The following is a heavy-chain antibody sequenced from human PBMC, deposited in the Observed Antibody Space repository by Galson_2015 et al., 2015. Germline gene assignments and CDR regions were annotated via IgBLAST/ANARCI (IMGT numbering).Heavy chain of an antibody. CDR3: ARVAGRWYFDL. Sequence: SLRLSCAASGFTFSSYWMSWVRLAPGKGLEWVANIKQDGSEEHYVDSVKGRFTISRDNAENSLYLQMNSLRAEDTAVYYCARVAGRWYFDLWGRGTLVTVSS. V-gene: IGHV3-7*01. CDR2: IKQDGSEE. D-gene: IGHD6-19*01. J-gene: IGHJ2*01. CDR1: GFTFSSYW.